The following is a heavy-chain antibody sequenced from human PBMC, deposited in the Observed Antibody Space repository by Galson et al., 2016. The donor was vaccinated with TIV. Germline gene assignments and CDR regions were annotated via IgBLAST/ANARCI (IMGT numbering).Heavy chain of an antibody. Sequence: SVKVSCKASGVTFSSYAISWVRQAPGQGLEWMGGLIPMFGITNYAQRFQGRVTITADGSTSTAYVELSSLRSEDTAVYYCARSNSYNFYYMAVWGQGTTVTVSS. V-gene: IGHV1-69*13. CDR2: LIPMFGIT. CDR1: GVTFSSYA. CDR3: ARSNSYNFYYMAV. J-gene: IGHJ6*03. D-gene: IGHD2/OR15-2a*01.